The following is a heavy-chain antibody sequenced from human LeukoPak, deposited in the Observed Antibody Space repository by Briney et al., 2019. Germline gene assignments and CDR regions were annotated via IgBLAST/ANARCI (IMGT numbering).Heavy chain of an antibody. CDR1: GGSISSHY. J-gene: IGHJ6*02. CDR3: ARDQHVRDV. Sequence: PSETLSLTCIVSGGSISSHYWSWIRQPPGKGLEWIGYIYYSGNTNYNPSLKSRVTISVDTSKNQFSLKLSSVTAVDTAIYYCARDQHVRDVWGQGTTVTVSS. CDR2: IYYSGNT. V-gene: IGHV4-59*11.